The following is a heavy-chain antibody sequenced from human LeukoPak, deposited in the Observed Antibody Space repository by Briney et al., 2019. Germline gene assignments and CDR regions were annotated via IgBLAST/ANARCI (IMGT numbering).Heavy chain of an antibody. Sequence: KWMGWLSAYNGNTNYAQKLQGRVTMTTDTSTSTAYMELRSLRSDDTAVYYCARFRQLAAQDYWGQGTLVTVSS. J-gene: IGHJ4*02. V-gene: IGHV1-18*01. CDR2: LSAYNGNT. CDR3: ARFRQLAAQDY. D-gene: IGHD6-6*01.